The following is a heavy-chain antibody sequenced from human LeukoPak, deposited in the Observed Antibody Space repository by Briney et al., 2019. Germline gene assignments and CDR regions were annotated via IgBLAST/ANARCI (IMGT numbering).Heavy chain of an antibody. CDR3: ARDGYYDILTGYYSPNRNYYYYYGMDV. CDR2: IGAYNGNT. V-gene: IGHV1-18*01. Sequence: ASVKVSCKASGYTFTSYGISWVRQAPGQGLEWMGWIGAYNGNTNYAQKLQGRVTMTTDTSTSTAYMELRSLRSDDTAVYYCARDGYYDILTGYYSPNRNYYYYYGMDVWGQGTTVTVSS. CDR1: GYTFTSYG. D-gene: IGHD3-9*01. J-gene: IGHJ6*02.